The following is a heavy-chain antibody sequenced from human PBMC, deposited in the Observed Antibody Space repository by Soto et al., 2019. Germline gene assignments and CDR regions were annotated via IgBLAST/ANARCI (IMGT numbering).Heavy chain of an antibody. CDR2: IWYDGSNK. CDR1: GFTFSSYG. CDR3: ARDRTRLGFDY. Sequence: QVQLVESGGGVVQPGRSLRLSCAASGFTFSSYGRHWVRQAPGKGLEWVAVIWYDGSNKYYADSVKGRFTISRDNSKNTLYLQMNSLRAEDTAVYYCARDRTRLGFDYWGQGTLVTVSS. D-gene: IGHD2-21*01. V-gene: IGHV3-33*01. J-gene: IGHJ4*02.